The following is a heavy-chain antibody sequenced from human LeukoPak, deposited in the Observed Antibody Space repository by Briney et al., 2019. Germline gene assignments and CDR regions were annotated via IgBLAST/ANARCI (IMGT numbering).Heavy chain of an antibody. CDR3: ARVYYDSSGYHWGFDY. CDR2: INPNSGGT. J-gene: IGHJ4*02. CDR1: GYTFTGYY. Sequence: GASVKVSCKAPGYTFTGYYMHWVRQAPGQGLEWMGWINPNSGGTNYAQKFQGRVTMTRDTSISTAYMELSRLRSDDTAVYYCARVYYDSSGYHWGFDYWGQGTLVTVSS. V-gene: IGHV1-2*02. D-gene: IGHD3-22*01.